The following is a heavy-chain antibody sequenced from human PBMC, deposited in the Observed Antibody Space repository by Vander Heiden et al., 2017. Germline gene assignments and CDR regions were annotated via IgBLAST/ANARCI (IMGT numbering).Heavy chain of an antibody. CDR2: ISSSSSTI. J-gene: IGHJ4*02. Sequence: EVQLVESGGGLVQPGGFLRHPCAASGFTFSSYNMNWVRQAPGKGLEWVAYISSSSSTIYYADSVKGRFTISRDNAKNSLDLQMSSLRAEDTAVYYCARDTGGGSSGYWGQGTLVTVSS. CDR3: ARDTGGGSSGY. CDR1: GFTFSSYN. D-gene: IGHD6-19*01. V-gene: IGHV3-48*01.